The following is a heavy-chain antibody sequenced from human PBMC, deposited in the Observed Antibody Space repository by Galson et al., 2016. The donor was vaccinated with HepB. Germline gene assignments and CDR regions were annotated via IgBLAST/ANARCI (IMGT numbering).Heavy chain of an antibody. Sequence: SLRLSCAASGFIFSTYWMHWVRQVPGKGLVWVSRINRDGSTTSYADSVKGRFTITRDKSKNTLYLQLNSLRAEDTAVYYCARDENYGDSSHYFDYWGQGTPVTVSS. V-gene: IGHV3-74*01. CDR3: ARDENYGDSSHYFDY. D-gene: IGHD4-17*01. CDR2: INRDGSTT. CDR1: GFIFSTYW. J-gene: IGHJ4*02.